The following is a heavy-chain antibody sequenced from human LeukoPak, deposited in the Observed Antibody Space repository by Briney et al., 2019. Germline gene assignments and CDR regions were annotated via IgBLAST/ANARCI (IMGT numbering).Heavy chain of an antibody. CDR3: AKDLGLSGPVFDY. V-gene: IGHV3-30*18. D-gene: IGHD3/OR15-3a*01. CDR1: GFSFSTLS. J-gene: IGHJ4*02. Sequence: GGSLRLSCAASGFSFSTLSMHWVRQAPGKGLEGGAVISYDGVNKYFADSVMGRFTISRDNSQNTLYLQMSSLRPEDTAVYYCAKDLGLSGPVFDYWGQGTLVTVSS. CDR2: ISYDGVNK.